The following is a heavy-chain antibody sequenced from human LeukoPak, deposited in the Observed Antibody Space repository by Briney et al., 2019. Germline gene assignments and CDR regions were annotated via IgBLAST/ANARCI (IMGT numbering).Heavy chain of an antibody. CDR3: ARRSSPIYSGYDY. J-gene: IGHJ4*02. CDR1: GGSISSYY. Sequence: SETLSLTCTVSGGSISSYYWSWIRQPPGKGLEWIGYIYYSGSTNYNPSLKSRVTISVDTSKNQFSLKLSSVTAADTAVYYCARRSSPIYSGYDYWGQGTLVTVSS. V-gene: IGHV4-59*08. CDR2: IYYSGST. D-gene: IGHD5-12*01.